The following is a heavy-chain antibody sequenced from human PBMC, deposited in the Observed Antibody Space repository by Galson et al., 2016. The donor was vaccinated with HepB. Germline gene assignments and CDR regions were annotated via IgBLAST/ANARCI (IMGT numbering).Heavy chain of an antibody. V-gene: IGHV3-30*02. J-gene: IGHJ6*02. Sequence: SLRLSCAASGFTFRSFGMHWVRQAPGKGLEWVTFIWYDGSHKYYADSVKGRFTISRDNSKSTLYLQMNSLRGDDTAVYYCARGYYNAMDVWGQGATVTVSS. CDR1: GFTFRSFG. CDR2: IWYDGSHK. CDR3: ARGYYNAMDV.